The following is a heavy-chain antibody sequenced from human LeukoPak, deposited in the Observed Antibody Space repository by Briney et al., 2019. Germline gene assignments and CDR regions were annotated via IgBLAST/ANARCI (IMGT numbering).Heavy chain of an antibody. CDR1: GYTFINYF. J-gene: IGHJ4*02. CDR3: ARKGDYEVDFDY. V-gene: IGHV1-2*06. Sequence: ASVKVSCKASGYTFINYFLHWVRQAPGQGLEWMGRINPNTGGTNYAQRFQGRINMTRDTSINTAYMELTRLRSDDTAVYFCARKGDYEVDFDYWGQGTLVTVSS. D-gene: IGHD4-17*01. CDR2: INPNTGGT.